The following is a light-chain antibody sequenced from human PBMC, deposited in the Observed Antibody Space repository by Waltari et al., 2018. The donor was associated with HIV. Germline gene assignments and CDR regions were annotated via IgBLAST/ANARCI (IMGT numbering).Light chain of an antibody. CDR3: VAWDDGLRGVV. V-gene: IGLV1-47*01. Sequence: SVLTQPPSASGTPGQRVTISCSGGTSNIGSNDVFWYQHLPGTAPKLLIHRNDRRPSGVPDRFSGSTSGNSASRAISGLRSEDEADYYCVAWDDGLRGVVFGGGTRVAVL. J-gene: IGLJ2*01. CDR2: RND. CDR1: TSNIGSND.